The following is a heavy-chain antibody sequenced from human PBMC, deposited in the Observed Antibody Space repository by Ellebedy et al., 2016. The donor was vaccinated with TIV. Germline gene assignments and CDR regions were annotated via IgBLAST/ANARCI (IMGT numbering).Heavy chain of an antibody. Sequence: GESLKISXAASGFTFSSYGMHWVRQAPGKGLEWVAFISFDGSNKYYADSVKGRFTISRDNSKNTLYLQLNSLSAEDTAGYYCAKDDVKGTVNIYYMDVWGNGTTVTVSS. CDR3: AKDDVKGTVNIYYMDV. D-gene: IGHD1-7*01. J-gene: IGHJ6*03. V-gene: IGHV3-30*18. CDR2: ISFDGSNK. CDR1: GFTFSSYG.